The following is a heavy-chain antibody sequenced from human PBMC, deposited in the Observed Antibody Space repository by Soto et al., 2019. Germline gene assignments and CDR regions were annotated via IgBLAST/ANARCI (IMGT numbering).Heavy chain of an antibody. J-gene: IGHJ4*02. V-gene: IGHV1-2*02. CDR2: INPNNGDT. D-gene: IGHD3-22*01. CDR3: ARIKIYSDSSGPFDH. CDR1: GYTFTGYY. Sequence: ASVKVSCKASGYTFTGYYIHWVRQAPGQGLEWMGWINPNNGDTNYALKFQGRVTMTRDTSISTASMELSRLRSDDTAVYFCARIKIYSDSSGPFDHWGQGTLVTVSS.